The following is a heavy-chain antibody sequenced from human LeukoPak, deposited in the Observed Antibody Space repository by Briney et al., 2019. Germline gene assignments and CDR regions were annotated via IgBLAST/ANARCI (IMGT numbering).Heavy chain of an antibody. J-gene: IGHJ2*01. V-gene: IGHV4-59*01. Sequence: SETLSLTCTVSGGSISSYYWSWIRQPPGKGLEWIGYIYYSGSTNYNPSLKSRVTISVDTSKNQFSLKLSSVTAADTAVYYCARGVWVFVDSVYYYDSSGYPWYFDLWGRGTLVTVSS. CDR1: GGSISSYY. CDR3: ARGVWVFVDSVYYYDSSGYPWYFDL. D-gene: IGHD3-22*01. CDR2: IYYSGST.